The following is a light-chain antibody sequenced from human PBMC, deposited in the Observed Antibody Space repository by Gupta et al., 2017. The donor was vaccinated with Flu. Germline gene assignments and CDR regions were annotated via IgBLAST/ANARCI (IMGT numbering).Light chain of an antibody. J-gene: IGKJ5*01. V-gene: IGKV1-39*01. CDR2: AAS. Sequence: AAVGDRVTITCRAGQSISSDLNWYQQKPGKAPKLLIYAASSLQSGVPSRFSGSGSGTDFTLTISSLQPEDVATCYWQQSPGTFGHGTRLEIK. CDR3: QQSPGT. CDR1: QSISSD.